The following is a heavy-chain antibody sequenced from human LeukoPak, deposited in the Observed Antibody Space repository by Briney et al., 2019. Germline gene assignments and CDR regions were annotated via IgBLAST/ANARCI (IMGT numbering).Heavy chain of an antibody. D-gene: IGHD3-10*01. J-gene: IGHJ4*02. V-gene: IGHV3-9*01. CDR2: ISWNSGSI. CDR1: GFTFDDYA. CDR3: AKDTSYSVAYPDY. Sequence: PGGSLRLSCAAPGFTFDDYAMHWVRQAPGKGLEWVSGISWNSGSIGYADSVKGRFTISRDNAKNSLYLQMNSLRAEDTALYYCAKDTSYSVAYPDYWGQGTLVTVSS.